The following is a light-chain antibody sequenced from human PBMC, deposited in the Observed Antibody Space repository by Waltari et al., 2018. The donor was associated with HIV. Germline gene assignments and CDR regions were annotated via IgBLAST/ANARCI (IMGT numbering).Light chain of an antibody. V-gene: IGKV4-1*01. CDR1: QSVLYRSNNKEY. Sequence: DIVMTQSPDSMAVSLGERATSNCKSSQSVLYRSNNKEYLAWYQHKPGQPPKLLLYCASTRESGVPDRFSGSGSGTDFTLTISGLQAEDVAVYYCQPYYSTPWTFGQGTRVEIK. CDR3: QPYYSTPWT. J-gene: IGKJ1*01. CDR2: CAS.